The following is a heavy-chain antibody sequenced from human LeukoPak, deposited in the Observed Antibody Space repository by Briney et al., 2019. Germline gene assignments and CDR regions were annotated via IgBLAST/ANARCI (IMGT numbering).Heavy chain of an antibody. D-gene: IGHD3-22*01. Sequence: KTSETLSLTCTVSGGSISSGGYDWSWIRQHPGKGLEWIGYIYYSGSTYYNPSLKSRVTISVDTSKNQFSLKLSSVTAADTAVYYCARVNYDSSGYYYDYWGQGTLVTVPS. CDR2: IYYSGST. CDR1: GGSISSGGYD. CDR3: ARVNYDSSGYYYDY. J-gene: IGHJ4*02. V-gene: IGHV4-31*03.